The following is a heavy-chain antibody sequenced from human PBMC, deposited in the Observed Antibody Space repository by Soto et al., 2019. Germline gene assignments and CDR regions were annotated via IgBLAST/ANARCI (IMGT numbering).Heavy chain of an antibody. J-gene: IGHJ4*02. CDR2: ISSSSGYT. CDR3: ARDVKAFCGGDCYLFDN. Sequence: GGSLRLSCAASGFTFSDYYMSWIRQAPGKGLEWVSYISSSSGYTNYADSVKGRFTISRDNAKNSLYLQMNSLRAEDTAVYYCARDVKAFCGGDCYLFDNCGQGTLVTVSS. D-gene: IGHD2-21*02. CDR1: GFTFSDYY. V-gene: IGHV3-11*06.